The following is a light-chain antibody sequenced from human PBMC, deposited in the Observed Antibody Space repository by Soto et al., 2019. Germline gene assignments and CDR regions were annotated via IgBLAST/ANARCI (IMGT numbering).Light chain of an antibody. J-gene: IGKJ4*01. CDR3: QQYGSSPRGT. V-gene: IGKV3-20*01. CDR2: GAS. CDR1: QSVSSSY. Sequence: EIVLTQSPGTLSLSPGERATLSCRASQSVSSSYLAWYQQKPGQAPRLLIYGASSRATGIPDRFSGSGSGTDFTLTISRLEPEDFAVYYCQQYGSSPRGTFGGGTKVETK.